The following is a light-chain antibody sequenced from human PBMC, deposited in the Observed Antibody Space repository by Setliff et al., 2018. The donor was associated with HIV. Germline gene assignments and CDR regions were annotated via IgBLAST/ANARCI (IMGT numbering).Light chain of an antibody. Sequence: QSALTQPASVSGSPGRSITISCTGSRSDIGGSNYVSWYQQHPGKAPQLIIYEVSKRPSGVSNRFSGSKSGNTASLTISGLQAEDEADYYCCSYAGSSTYVFGTGTKVTVL. J-gene: IGLJ1*01. CDR2: EVS. CDR1: RSDIGGSNY. CDR3: CSYAGSSTYV. V-gene: IGLV2-23*02.